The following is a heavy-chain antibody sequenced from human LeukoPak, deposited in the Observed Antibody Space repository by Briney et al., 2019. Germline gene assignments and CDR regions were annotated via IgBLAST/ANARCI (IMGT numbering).Heavy chain of an antibody. V-gene: IGHV1-46*01. Sequence: ASVKVSCKASGYTFTSYYMHWVRQAPGQGLEWMGIINPSGGSTSYAQKFQGRVTMTRDMSTSTVYMELSSLRSEDTAVYYCAGDKGYCTNGVCFHFDYWGQGTLVTVSS. CDR2: INPSGGST. J-gene: IGHJ4*02. CDR1: GYTFTSYY. CDR3: AGDKGYCTNGVCFHFDY. D-gene: IGHD2-8*01.